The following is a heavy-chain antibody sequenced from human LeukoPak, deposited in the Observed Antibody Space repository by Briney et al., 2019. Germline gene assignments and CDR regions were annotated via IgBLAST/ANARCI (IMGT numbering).Heavy chain of an antibody. CDR1: GFTFSSYW. D-gene: IGHD3-22*01. J-gene: IGHJ4*02. CDR3: ARVGARGYCFDY. CDR2: IKQDGSEK. V-gene: IGHV3-7*01. Sequence: GGSLRLSCAASGFTFSSYWMSWVRQAPGKGLEWVANIKQDGSEKYYVDSVKGRLTISRDNAKNSMYLQMNSLRAEDTAVYYCARVGARGYCFDYWGQGTLVTVSS.